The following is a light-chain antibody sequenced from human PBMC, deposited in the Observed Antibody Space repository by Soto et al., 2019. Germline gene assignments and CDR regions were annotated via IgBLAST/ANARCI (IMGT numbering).Light chain of an antibody. CDR2: GAS. J-gene: IGKJ2*01. CDR1: QSVSSSQ. V-gene: IGKV3-20*01. Sequence: EIVLTQSPGTLSLSPGESATLSCRASQSVSSSQVAWYQQKPGQAPRLLIYGASSRATGIPDRFSGVGSETDFTLTISRLEPEDFAVYYCQQYATSPHTLGQRTKLAIK. CDR3: QQYATSPHT.